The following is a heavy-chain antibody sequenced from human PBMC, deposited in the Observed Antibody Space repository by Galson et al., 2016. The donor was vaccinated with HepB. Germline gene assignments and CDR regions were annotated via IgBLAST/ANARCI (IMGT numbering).Heavy chain of an antibody. CDR1: GGSITSGSYY. J-gene: IGHJ1*01. V-gene: IGHV4-31*03. Sequence: PLSLTCTVSGGSITSGSYYWHWIRQHPGKGLEWIGYIFYTGTRSYNPALESRVTISIDTSQKQFSLRLSSVSASDTAIYYCARGGALETGGCFPECFHPWGQGTLVTVSS. D-gene: IGHD4-23*01. CDR2: IFYTGTR. CDR3: ARGGALETGGCFPECFHP.